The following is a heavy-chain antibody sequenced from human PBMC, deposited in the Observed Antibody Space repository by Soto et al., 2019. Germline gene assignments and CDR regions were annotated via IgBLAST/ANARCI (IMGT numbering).Heavy chain of an antibody. V-gene: IGHV1-69*01. CDR2: IIPICGTA. Sequence: QVQLVQSGAEVKKPGSSVKVSCKASGGTFSSYAISWVRQAPGQGLEWMGGIIPICGTANYAQKFQGRVTITADESTITAYMELSSLRSEDTAVYYCARAQRYYYDSSGYFYYYYYGMDVWGQGTTVTVSS. CDR1: GGTFSSYA. CDR3: ARAQRYYYDSSGYFYYYYYGMDV. J-gene: IGHJ6*02. D-gene: IGHD3-22*01.